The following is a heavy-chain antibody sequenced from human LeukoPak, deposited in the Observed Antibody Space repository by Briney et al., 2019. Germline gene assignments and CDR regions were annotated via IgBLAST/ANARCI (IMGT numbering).Heavy chain of an antibody. CDR1: GFTFDDYA. V-gene: IGHV3-9*01. CDR3: AKGAYDYVWGSYLRF. Sequence: PGRSLRLSCAASGFTFDDYAMHWVRQAPGQGLEWVSGISWNSGSIGYADSVKGRFTISRDNAKNSLYLQMNSLRAEDTALYYCAKGAYDYVWGSYLRFWGQGTLVTVSS. D-gene: IGHD3-16*02. J-gene: IGHJ4*02. CDR2: ISWNSGSI.